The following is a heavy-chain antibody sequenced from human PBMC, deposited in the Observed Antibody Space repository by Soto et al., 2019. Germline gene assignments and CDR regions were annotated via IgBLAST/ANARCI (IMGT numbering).Heavy chain of an antibody. J-gene: IGHJ5*02. V-gene: IGHV4-59*08. D-gene: IGHD2-2*02. Sequence: KGLECIGYIYYGGSTNYNPSLNSRVTISVDTSKNQFSLKLSSVTAXXXXXXXCXRSRGCSSTSCYTLDPWGQGTLVTVSS. CDR3: XRSRGCSSTSCYTLDP. CDR2: IYYGGST.